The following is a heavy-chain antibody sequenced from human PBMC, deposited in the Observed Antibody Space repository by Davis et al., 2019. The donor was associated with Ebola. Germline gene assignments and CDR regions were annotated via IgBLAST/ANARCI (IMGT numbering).Heavy chain of an antibody. CDR3: ARRTGAFDI. V-gene: IGHV6-1*01. Sequence: PSETLSLTCAISGDSVSSNSVIWHWIRQSPSRGLEWLGRTYYRSKWYNDYAASVQSRIAINTDTSKNQFSLQLNSVTPEDTAVYYCARRTGAFDIWGQGTMVTVSS. J-gene: IGHJ3*02. D-gene: IGHD2-8*02. CDR2: TYYRSKWYN. CDR1: GDSVSSNSVI.